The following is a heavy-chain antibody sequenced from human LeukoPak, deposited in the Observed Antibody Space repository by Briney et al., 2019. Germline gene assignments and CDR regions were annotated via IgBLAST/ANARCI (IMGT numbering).Heavy chain of an antibody. CDR3: ARAYYYGSGSYYYY. J-gene: IGHJ4*02. D-gene: IGHD3-10*01. Sequence: PSETLSLTCAVYGGSFSGYYWSWIRQPPGKGLEWIGEINHSGSTNYNPSLKSRVTISVDTSKNQFSLKLSSVTAADTAVHYCARAYYYGSGSYYYYWGQGTLVTVSS. V-gene: IGHV4-34*01. CDR1: GGSFSGYY. CDR2: INHSGST.